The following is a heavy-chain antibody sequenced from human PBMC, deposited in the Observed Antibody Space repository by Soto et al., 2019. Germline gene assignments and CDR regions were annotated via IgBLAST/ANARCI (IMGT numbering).Heavy chain of an antibody. CDR3: ARGLELPSPYYYYGIDL. D-gene: IGHD1-7*01. Sequence: VQLVQSGAEVMKSGASVKVSCKASGYTFTSYGISWVRLAPGQGLEWMGWISAYNGNTNYTQKLQGRVTMTTDTSTSTAYMELRSLRSDDTAVYYCARGLELPSPYYYYGIDLWGQGTTVTVSS. CDR1: GYTFTSYG. V-gene: IGHV1-18*04. CDR2: ISAYNGNT. J-gene: IGHJ6*02.